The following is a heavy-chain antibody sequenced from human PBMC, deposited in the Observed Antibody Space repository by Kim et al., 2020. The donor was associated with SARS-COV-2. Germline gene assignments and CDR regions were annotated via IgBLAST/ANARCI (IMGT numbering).Heavy chain of an antibody. CDR3: AKAQQLGAGWFDP. D-gene: IGHD6-13*01. V-gene: IGHV3-9*01. CDR2: ISWNSGSI. CDR1: GFTFDDYA. J-gene: IGHJ5*02. Sequence: GGSLRLSCAASGFTFDDYAMHWVRQAPGKGLEWVSGISWNSGSIGYADSVKGRFTISRDNAKNSLYLQMNSLRAEDTALYYCAKAQQLGAGWFDPWGQGTLVTVSS.